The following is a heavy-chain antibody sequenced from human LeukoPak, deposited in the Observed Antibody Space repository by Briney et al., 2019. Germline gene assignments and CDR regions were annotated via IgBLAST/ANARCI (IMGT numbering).Heavy chain of an antibody. CDR1: GGSFSGYY. Sequence: SETLSLTCAVYGGSFSGYYWSWIRQPPGKGLEWNGEINHSRSTNYNPSLKIRVAISVDTSKNQFSLKLSSVTAADTAVYYCARTYYYDSSGYYYIHYFDYWGQGTLVTVSS. V-gene: IGHV4-34*01. CDR3: ARTYYYDSSGYYYIHYFDY. D-gene: IGHD3-22*01. J-gene: IGHJ4*02. CDR2: INHSRST.